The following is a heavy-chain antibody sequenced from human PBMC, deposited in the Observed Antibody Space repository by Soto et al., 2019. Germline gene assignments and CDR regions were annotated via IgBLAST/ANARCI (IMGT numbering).Heavy chain of an antibody. CDR2: ISSSSSTI. Sequence: GGSLRLSCAASGFTFSSYSMNWVRQAPGKGLEWVSYISSSSSTIYYADSVKGRFTISRDNAKNSLYLQMNSLRAEDTAVYYCSKRLGTTVTTIDYWGQGTLVTVSS. J-gene: IGHJ4*02. CDR1: GFTFSSYS. D-gene: IGHD4-17*01. V-gene: IGHV3-48*01. CDR3: SKRLGTTVTTIDY.